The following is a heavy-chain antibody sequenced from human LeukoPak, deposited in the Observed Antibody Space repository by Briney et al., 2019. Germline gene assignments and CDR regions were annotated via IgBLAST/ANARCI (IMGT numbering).Heavy chain of an antibody. V-gene: IGHV3-9*01. Sequence: GGSLRLSCAASGFTFSSYAMSWVRQAPGKGLEWVSGISWNSGSIGYADSVKGRFTISRDNAKNSLYLQMNSLRAEDTALYYCAKGTTLDYWGQGTLVTVSS. CDR3: AKGTTLDY. CDR2: ISWNSGSI. CDR1: GFTFSSYA. D-gene: IGHD1-26*01. J-gene: IGHJ4*02.